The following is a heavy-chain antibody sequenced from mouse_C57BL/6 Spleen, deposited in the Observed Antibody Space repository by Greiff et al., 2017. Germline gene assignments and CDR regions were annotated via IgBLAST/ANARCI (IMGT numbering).Heavy chain of an antibody. Sequence: QVQLQQPGAELVRPGSSVKLSCKASGYTFTSYWMHWVKQRPIQGLEWIGNIDPSDSETHYNQKFRDKATLTVDKSSSTAYMQLSSLTSEDSAVYYCARSPYGSSYGWYFDVWGTGTTVTVSS. CDR3: ARSPYGSSYGWYFDV. D-gene: IGHD1-1*01. V-gene: IGHV1-52*01. CDR2: IDPSDSET. J-gene: IGHJ1*03. CDR1: GYTFTSYW.